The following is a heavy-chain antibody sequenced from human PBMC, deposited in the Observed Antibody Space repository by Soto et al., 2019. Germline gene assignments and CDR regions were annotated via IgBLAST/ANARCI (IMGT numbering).Heavy chain of an antibody. V-gene: IGHV4-59*01. CDR3: ASDQRMYYYGSGSLPPHYYYGMDV. J-gene: IGHJ6*02. D-gene: IGHD3-10*01. CDR2: IYYSGST. Sequence: PSQTLSLTCTVSGGSISSYYWSWIRQPPGKGLEWIGDIYYSGSTNYNPSLKSRVTISVDTSKNQFSLKLSSVTAADTAVYYCASDQRMYYYGSGSLPPHYYYGMDVWGQGTTVTVSS. CDR1: GGSISSYY.